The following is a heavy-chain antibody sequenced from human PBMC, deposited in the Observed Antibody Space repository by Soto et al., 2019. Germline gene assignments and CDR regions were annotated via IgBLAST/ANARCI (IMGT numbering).Heavy chain of an antibody. V-gene: IGHV4-4*02. CDR3: ASRWGEGRVDY. Sequence: QVQLQESGPGLVKPSGTLSLTCAVSGGSISSSNWWSWVRQPPGKGLEWIGEIYHSGNTNYNPSLTSRVSMAVDKSRNQFSLKLSSVTAADTAVYYCASRWGEGRVDYWGQGTLVTVSS. J-gene: IGHJ4*02. CDR2: IYHSGNT. D-gene: IGHD3-10*01. CDR1: GGSISSSNW.